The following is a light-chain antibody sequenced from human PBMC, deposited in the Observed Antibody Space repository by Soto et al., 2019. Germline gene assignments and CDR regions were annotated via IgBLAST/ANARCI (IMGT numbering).Light chain of an antibody. CDR3: SSYTSSSPYV. V-gene: IGLV2-18*02. CDR1: SSDVGSYNR. J-gene: IGLJ1*01. Sequence: QSVLTQPPSVSGSPGQSVTISCTGTSSDVGSYNRVSWYQQSPGTAPKLMIYEVSNRPSGVPDRVSGSKSSNTASLTISGLQAEDEADYYCSSYTSSSPYVFGTGTKLTVL. CDR2: EVS.